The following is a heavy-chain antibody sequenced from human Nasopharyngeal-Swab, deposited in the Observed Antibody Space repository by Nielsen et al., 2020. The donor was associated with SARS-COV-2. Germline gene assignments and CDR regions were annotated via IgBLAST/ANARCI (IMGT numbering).Heavy chain of an antibody. J-gene: IGHJ5*02. CDR1: GYTFTNYA. D-gene: IGHD4-17*01. Sequence: ASVKVSCKASGYTFTNYALNWVRQAPGQGLEWMGWINTNTGNPTYAQGFTGRFVFSLDTSVSTAYLQISGLKSEDTAVYRCAREDDYADYYWFDPWGQGTLVTVSS. CDR2: INTNTGNP. CDR3: AREDDYADYYWFDP. V-gene: IGHV7-4-1*02.